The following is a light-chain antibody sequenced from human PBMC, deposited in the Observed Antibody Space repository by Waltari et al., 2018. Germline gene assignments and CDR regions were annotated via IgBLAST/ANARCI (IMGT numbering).Light chain of an antibody. CDR3: QQSKEVPFT. CDR2: AAS. V-gene: IGKV1-39*01. Sequence: DIQLTQSPSYLSASVGHRVTITCRASQTLTTYLNWYQPRPGTAPKFLIYAASNLETGVPSRFSGGGSGTDFTLTISGLQPDDFATYYCQQSKEVPFTFGQGTKLEIK. CDR1: QTLTTY. J-gene: IGKJ2*01.